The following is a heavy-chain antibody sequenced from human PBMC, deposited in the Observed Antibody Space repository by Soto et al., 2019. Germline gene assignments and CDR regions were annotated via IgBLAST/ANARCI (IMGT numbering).Heavy chain of an antibody. J-gene: IGHJ2*01. Sequence: QVQLQESGPGLVKPSETLSLTCTVSGGSISSYSWSWIRQPAGKGLEWIGHIYTSGSTSYKPSLKIRVTLSVDTSKPQFSLKLSSVTAADTAVYYCTLCAAAGYFDLWGRSTLVTVSS. V-gene: IGHV4-4*07. D-gene: IGHD6-25*01. CDR1: GGSISSYS. CDR2: IYTSGST. CDR3: TLCAAAGYFDL.